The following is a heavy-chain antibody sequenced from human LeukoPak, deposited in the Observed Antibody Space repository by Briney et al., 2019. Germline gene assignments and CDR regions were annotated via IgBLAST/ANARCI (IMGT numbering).Heavy chain of an antibody. Sequence: GGSLRLSCAASGFTFDDYGMSWVRQAPGKGLEWVSGINWNGGSTGYADSVKGRFAISRDNAKNSLYLQMNSLRAEDTAVYYCAKGRGWEASYYYYYMDVWGKGTTVTISS. CDR1: GFTFDDYG. V-gene: IGHV3-20*04. D-gene: IGHD1-26*01. CDR2: INWNGGST. CDR3: AKGRGWEASYYYYYMDV. J-gene: IGHJ6*03.